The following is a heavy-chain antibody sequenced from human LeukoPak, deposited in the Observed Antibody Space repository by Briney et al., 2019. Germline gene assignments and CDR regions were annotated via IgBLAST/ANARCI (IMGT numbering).Heavy chain of an antibody. CDR2: INPNSGGT. CDR3: ARDGYSYNDYGGIDY. J-gene: IGHJ4*02. V-gene: IGHV1-2*02. Sequence: ASVKVSCKASGYTFTGYFIHWVRQAPGQGLEWMGWINPNSGGTNYAQKFQGRVTMTRDTSISTAYMELSRLRSDDTAVYYCARDGYSYNDYGGIDYWGQGTLVTVSS. CDR1: GYTFTGYF. D-gene: IGHD5-12*01.